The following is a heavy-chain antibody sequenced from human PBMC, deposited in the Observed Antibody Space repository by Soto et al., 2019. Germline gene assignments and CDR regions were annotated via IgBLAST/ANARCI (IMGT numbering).Heavy chain of an antibody. CDR1: GGSFSGYY. J-gene: IGHJ2*01. CDR2: INHSGST. CDR3: ARGRHYYDISGYLGWYFDL. V-gene: IGHV4-34*01. Sequence: QVQLEQWGAGLLKPSETLSLTCAVYGGSFSGYYWSWIRQPPGKGLERIGEINHSGSTSYIPSLESRVTISVDTSKNQFSLKLSSVTAADTAVYYCARGRHYYDISGYLGWYFDLWGRGTLVTVSS. D-gene: IGHD2-2*03.